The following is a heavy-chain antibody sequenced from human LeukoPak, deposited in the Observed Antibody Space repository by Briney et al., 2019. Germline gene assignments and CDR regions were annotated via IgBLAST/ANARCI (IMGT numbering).Heavy chain of an antibody. CDR2: IYYSGST. V-gene: IGHV4-59*01. D-gene: IGHD2-15*01. Sequence: SETLSLTCTVSGGSISSYYWSWIRQPPGKGLEWIGYIYYSGSTNYNPSLKSRVTISVDTSKNQFSLKLSSVTAADTAVYYCARDDCSGGSCYRGWFDPWGQGTLVTVSS. CDR3: ARDDCSGGSCYRGWFDP. CDR1: GGSISSYY. J-gene: IGHJ5*02.